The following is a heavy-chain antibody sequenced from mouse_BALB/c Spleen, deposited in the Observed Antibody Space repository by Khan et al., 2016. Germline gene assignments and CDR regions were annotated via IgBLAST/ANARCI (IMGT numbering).Heavy chain of an antibody. CDR1: GYTFTSYT. D-gene: IGHD1-1*01. Sequence: QVQLQQSGAELARPGASVKMSCKASGYTFTSYTMHWVKQRPGQGLEWIGYINPSSGYTNYNQKFKDKATLSADKSSSPAYMQLSSLTSADSAVSYGARRYGCYGSSVFAYWGEGSQVTGSA. V-gene: IGHV1-4*01. CDR2: INPSSGYT. J-gene: IGHJ3*01. CDR3: ARRYGCYGSSVFAY.